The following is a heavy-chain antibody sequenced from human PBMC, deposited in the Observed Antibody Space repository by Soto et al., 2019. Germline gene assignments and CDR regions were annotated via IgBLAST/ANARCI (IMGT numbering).Heavy chain of an antibody. D-gene: IGHD3-3*01. V-gene: IGHV1-3*05. CDR2: INAGNGNT. CDR1: GYTFTSYA. CDR3: ARDTRITIFGVVTHAFDI. Sequence: QVQLVQSGAEEKKPGASVKVSCKASGYTFTSYAMHWVRQAPGQRLEWMGWINAGNGNTKYSQKFQGRVTITRDTSASTAYMELSSLRSEDTAVYYCARDTRITIFGVVTHAFDIWGQGTMVTVSS. J-gene: IGHJ3*02.